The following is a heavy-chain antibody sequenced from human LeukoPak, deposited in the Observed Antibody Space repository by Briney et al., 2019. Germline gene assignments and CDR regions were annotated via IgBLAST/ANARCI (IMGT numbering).Heavy chain of an antibody. Sequence: ASVKVSCKASGYTFTSYYMHWVRQAPGQGLEWMGIINPSGGSTSYAQKFQGRVTMTRDMSTSTVYMELSSLRSEDTAVYYCARDRLSYGPLDYWGQGTLVTVSS. CDR1: GYTFTSYY. CDR2: INPSGGST. CDR3: ARDRLSYGPLDY. J-gene: IGHJ4*02. V-gene: IGHV1-46*01. D-gene: IGHD3-10*01.